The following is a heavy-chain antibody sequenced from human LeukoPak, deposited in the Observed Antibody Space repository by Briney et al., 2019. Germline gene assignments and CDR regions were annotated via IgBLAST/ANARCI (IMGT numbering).Heavy chain of an antibody. D-gene: IGHD6-19*01. CDR2: ISGDESST. CDR3: AREGSGWYYFDY. J-gene: IGHJ4*02. V-gene: IGHV3-74*01. Sequence: GGPLRLSRAPSGFTFRRYWMHWVRHAPGEGLVWVSSISGDESSTSYADSVKGRFTISRGNAKNTLYLQMNSLRAEETAVYYCAREGSGWYYFDYWGQGTLVTVSS. CDR1: GFTFRRYW.